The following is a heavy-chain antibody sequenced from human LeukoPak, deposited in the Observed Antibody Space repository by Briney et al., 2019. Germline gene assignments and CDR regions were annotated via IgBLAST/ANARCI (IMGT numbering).Heavy chain of an antibody. CDR3: ASYSTVTLFQH. J-gene: IGHJ1*01. CDR1: GFTFSDYY. CDR2: VSSSSSYT. D-gene: IGHD4-17*01. V-gene: IGHV3-11*06. Sequence: GGSLRLSCAAPGFTFSDYYMSSIRQAPGKGLEWVSYVSSSSSYTNYADSVKGRFTISRDNAKNSLYLQMNSLRAEDTAVYYCASYSTVTLFQHRGQGTLVTVSS.